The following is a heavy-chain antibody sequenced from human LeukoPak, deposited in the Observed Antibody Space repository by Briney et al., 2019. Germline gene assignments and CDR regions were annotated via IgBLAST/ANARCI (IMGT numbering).Heavy chain of an antibody. J-gene: IGHJ4*02. CDR3: ARDTGGGYSCYDC. V-gene: IGHV3-7*01. Sequence: GGSLRLSCAASGFTFASYAMSWVRQAPGKGLEWVANIKQDGSEKYYVDSVKGRFTISRDNAKNSLYLQMNSLRAEDTAVYYCARDTGGGYSCYDCWGQGTLVTVSS. D-gene: IGHD5-18*01. CDR1: GFTFASYA. CDR2: IKQDGSEK.